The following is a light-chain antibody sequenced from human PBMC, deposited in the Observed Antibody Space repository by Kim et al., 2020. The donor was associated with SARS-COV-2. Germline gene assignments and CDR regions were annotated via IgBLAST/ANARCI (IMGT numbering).Light chain of an antibody. V-gene: IGLV2-14*01. CDR1: SSDVGGYNY. J-gene: IGLJ2*01. Sequence: QSALTQPASVSGSPGQSITISCSGTSSDVGGYNYVYWYQQHPGKATKVMIYDVNKRPSGVSDRFSGSKSGNTASLTISGLQTEDEADYYCSSYTSSSTLVFGGGTQLTVL. CDR2: DVN. CDR3: SSYTSSSTLV.